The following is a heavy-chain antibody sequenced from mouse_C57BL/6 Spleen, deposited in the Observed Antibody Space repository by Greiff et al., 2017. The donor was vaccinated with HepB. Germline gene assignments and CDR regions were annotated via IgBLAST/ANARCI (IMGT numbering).Heavy chain of an antibody. D-gene: IGHD1-1*01. V-gene: IGHV1-42*01. J-gene: IGHJ1*03. CDR2: INPSTGGT. Sequence: VQLQQSGPELVKPGASVKISCKASGYSFTGYYMNWVKQSPEKSLEWIGEINPSTGGTTYNQKFKAKATLTVDKYSSTAYMQLKSLTSEDSAVYYCAKEGNYYGSRNWYFDVWGTGTTVTVSS. CDR1: GYSFTGYY. CDR3: AKEGNYYGSRNWYFDV.